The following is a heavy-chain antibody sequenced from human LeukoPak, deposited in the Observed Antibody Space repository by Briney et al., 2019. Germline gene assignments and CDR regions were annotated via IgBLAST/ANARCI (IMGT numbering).Heavy chain of an antibody. CDR3: ATDRGWRTSGYYLYYFEY. V-gene: IGHV3-7*01. CDR1: GFIFTNYF. Sequence: PGGSLRRSCAASGFIFTNYFMSWVRQAPGKGLEWVASIKHDGSEKYYVDSVRGRFTISRDNTMNSLYLQMSSLRAEDTAVYYFATDRGWRTSGYYLYYFEYWGQGTLVTYSS. D-gene: IGHD3-3*01. CDR2: IKHDGSEK. J-gene: IGHJ4*02.